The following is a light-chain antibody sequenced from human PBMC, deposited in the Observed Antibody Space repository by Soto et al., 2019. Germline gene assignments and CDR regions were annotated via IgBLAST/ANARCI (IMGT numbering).Light chain of an antibody. CDR1: SSNIGAGYD. CDR2: GNS. CDR3: QSYDRSLSGSYV. V-gene: IGLV1-40*01. Sequence: QPVLTQPPSVSGAPGQRVTISCTGSSSNIGAGYDVHWYQQLPGTAPKLLIYGNSNRPSGVPDRFSGSKSGTSAALAITGLQAEDEADYYCQSYDRSLSGSYVFGTGTKLTVL. J-gene: IGLJ1*01.